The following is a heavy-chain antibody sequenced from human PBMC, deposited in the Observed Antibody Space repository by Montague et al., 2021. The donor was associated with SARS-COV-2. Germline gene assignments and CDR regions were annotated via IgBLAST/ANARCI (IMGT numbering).Heavy chain of an antibody. CDR1: GGSISSGSYS. Sequence: TLSLTCTVSGGSISSGSYSWSWIRQGPGKGLEWIGNIYYSGSAYYSPSLRSRATLSVDTSKNQFSLNLSSVTAADTAVYYCVRVDAASGSPYCDYWGQGTLVTVSS. CDR2: IYYSGSA. D-gene: IGHD6-13*01. V-gene: IGHV4-31*03. CDR3: VRVDAASGSPYCDY. J-gene: IGHJ4*02.